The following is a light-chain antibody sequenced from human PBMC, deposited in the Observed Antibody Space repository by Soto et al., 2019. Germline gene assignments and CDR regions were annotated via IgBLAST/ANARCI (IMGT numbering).Light chain of an antibody. CDR1: SSDVGGYNY. CDR2: DVS. CDR3: SSYTSSNHYV. Sequence: GLTQPASVSGSPGQSITISCTGTSSDVGGYNYVSWYQQHPGKAPKLMIYDVSNRPSGVSNRFSGSKSGNTASLTISGLQAEDEADYYCSSYTSSNHYVFGTGTKVTVL. J-gene: IGLJ1*01. V-gene: IGLV2-14*01.